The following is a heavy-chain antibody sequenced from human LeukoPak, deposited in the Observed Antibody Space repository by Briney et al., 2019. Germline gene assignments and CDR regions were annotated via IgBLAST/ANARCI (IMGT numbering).Heavy chain of an antibody. V-gene: IGHV1-2*02. CDR1: GYTFTGYY. Sequence: ASVKVSCKASGYTFTGYYMHWVRQAPGQGLEWMGWINPNSGGTNYAQKFQGRVTMTRDTSISTAYMELSRLRSDDTAVYYCARDADYYDSSGYQDYWGQGTLVTVSS. J-gene: IGHJ4*02. D-gene: IGHD3-22*01. CDR3: ARDADYYDSSGYQDY. CDR2: INPNSGGT.